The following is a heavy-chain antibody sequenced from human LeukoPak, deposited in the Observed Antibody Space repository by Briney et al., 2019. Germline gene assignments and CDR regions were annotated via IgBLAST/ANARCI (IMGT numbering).Heavy chain of an antibody. D-gene: IGHD5-12*01. V-gene: IGHV4-39*01. CDR2: ISYNGRT. CDR3: ARRDIVATIDY. Sequence: PSETLSLTCTVSSGSISSSTYYWGWIRQPPGKGLEWIGDISYNGRTNYTPSLKSRVTISVDTSKNQFSLKLRFVTASDTAVYYCARRDIVATIDYWGQGTLITVSS. J-gene: IGHJ4*02. CDR1: SGSISSSTYY.